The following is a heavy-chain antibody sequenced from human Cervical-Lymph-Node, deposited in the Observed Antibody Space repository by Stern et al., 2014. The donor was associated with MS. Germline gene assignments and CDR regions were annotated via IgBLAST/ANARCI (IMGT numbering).Heavy chain of an antibody. D-gene: IGHD3-3*01. CDR3: AGAGREYFFGFRY. V-gene: IGHV4-59*01. Sequence: QVQLQESGPGLVKPSETLPLTCSVSGVAIMIYYWSWIRQSPGNGLEWIGASHYSGSSDYRPSLRRQVTMSVDTSKSQVSMKMTSTTAADTAVYFCAGAGREYFFGFRYWGQGALVTVSS. CDR1: GVAIMIYY. CDR2: SHYSGSS. J-gene: IGHJ4*02.